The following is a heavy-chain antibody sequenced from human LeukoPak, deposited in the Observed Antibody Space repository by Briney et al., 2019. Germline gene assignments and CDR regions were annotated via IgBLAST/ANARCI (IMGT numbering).Heavy chain of an antibody. CDR2: VNYRGSP. CDR3: ARLAPTFGYCSSTSCYGVFDY. J-gene: IGHJ4*02. V-gene: IGHV4-34*01. D-gene: IGHD2-2*01. CDR1: GGSFSGYL. Sequence: SETLSLTCDVPGGSFSGYLWSWIRQSPGKGLEWIGEVNYRGSPNYNPSLESRVTISVDTSKNQFSLKLSSVTAADTAVYYCARLAPTFGYCSSTSCYGVFDYWGQGTLVTVSS.